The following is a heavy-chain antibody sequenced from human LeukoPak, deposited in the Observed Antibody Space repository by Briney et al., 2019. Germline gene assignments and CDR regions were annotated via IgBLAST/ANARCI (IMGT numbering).Heavy chain of an antibody. CDR2: IYPGDSET. Sequence: GESLQISCKGSGYIFTTYWIGWVRQMPGKGLEWMGIIYPGDSETRYSPSLQGQVTISADKSISTAYLQWSSLRASDTAMYYCARCPRETGDYFDYWGQGTLVTVSS. CDR1: GYIFTTYW. CDR3: ARCPRETGDYFDY. D-gene: IGHD7-27*01. J-gene: IGHJ4*02. V-gene: IGHV5-51*01.